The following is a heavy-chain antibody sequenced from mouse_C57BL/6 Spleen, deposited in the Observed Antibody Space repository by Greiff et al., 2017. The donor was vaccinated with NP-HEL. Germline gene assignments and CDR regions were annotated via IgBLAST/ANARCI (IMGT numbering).Heavy chain of an antibody. V-gene: IGHV1-52*01. CDR2: IDPSDSET. Sequence: VQLQQPGAELVRPGSSVKLSCKASGYTFTSYWMHWVKQRPIQGLEWIGNIDPSDSETHYNQKFKDKATVTVDKSSSTAYMQLSSLTSEDSAVYYCARGGVTPLYYFDYWGQGTTLTVSS. CDR1: GYTFTSYW. CDR3: ARGGVTPLYYFDY. J-gene: IGHJ2*01. D-gene: IGHD2-5*01.